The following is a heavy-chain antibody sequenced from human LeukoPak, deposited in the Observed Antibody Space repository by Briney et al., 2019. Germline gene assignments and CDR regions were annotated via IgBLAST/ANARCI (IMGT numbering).Heavy chain of an antibody. CDR2: IYTSGST. D-gene: IGHD6-13*01. CDR3: ARWVIAAAGTNWFDP. V-gene: IGHV4-61*02. CDR1: GGSISSGSYY. Sequence: SSETLSLTCTVSGGSISSGSYYWSWIRQPAGEGLEWIGRIYTSGSTNYNPSLKSRVTISVDTSKNQFSLKLSSVTAADTAVYYCARWVIAAAGTNWFDPWGQGTLVTVSS. J-gene: IGHJ5*02.